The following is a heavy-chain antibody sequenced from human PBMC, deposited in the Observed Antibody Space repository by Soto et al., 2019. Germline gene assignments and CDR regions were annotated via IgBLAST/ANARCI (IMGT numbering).Heavy chain of an antibody. CDR3: ARDIGSHSDY. D-gene: IGHD1-26*01. Sequence: QVQLQESGPGLVKPSQTLSLTSTVSGDSSNSGGYYWSWIRQHPGKGLEWIGYIYYTGSPYYNPSLTGRLTISLDRSKNHFSLRLSSVTAADTAVYYCARDIGSHSDYWGQGNLVTVSS. CDR2: IYYTGSP. V-gene: IGHV4-31*03. J-gene: IGHJ4*02. CDR1: GDSSNSGGYY.